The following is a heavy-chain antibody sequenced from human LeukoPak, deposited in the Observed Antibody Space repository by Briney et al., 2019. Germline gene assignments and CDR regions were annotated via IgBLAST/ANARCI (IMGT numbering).Heavy chain of an antibody. Sequence: ASVKVSCKASGYTFTSYDINWVRQATGQGLEWMGWMNPNSGNTGYAQKFQGRVTITRNTSISTAYMELRSLRSDDTAVYYCARVSLVISLFDYWGQGTLVTVSS. V-gene: IGHV1-8*03. J-gene: IGHJ4*02. CDR1: GYTFTSYD. D-gene: IGHD3-10*01. CDR2: MNPNSGNT. CDR3: ARVSLVISLFDY.